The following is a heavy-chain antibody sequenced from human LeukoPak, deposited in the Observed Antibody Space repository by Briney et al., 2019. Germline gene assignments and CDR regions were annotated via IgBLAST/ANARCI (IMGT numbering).Heavy chain of an antibody. CDR3: ARVDLRAAFFDY. CDR2: INHSGST. J-gene: IGHJ4*02. Sequence: KPSETLSLTCAVYGGSFSGYYWSWIRQPPGKGLEWIGEINHSGSTNYNPSLKSRVTISVDTSKNQFSLKLSSVTAADTAVYYCARVDLRAAFFDYWGQGTLVTVSS. D-gene: IGHD2-15*01. V-gene: IGHV4-34*01. CDR1: GGSFSGYY.